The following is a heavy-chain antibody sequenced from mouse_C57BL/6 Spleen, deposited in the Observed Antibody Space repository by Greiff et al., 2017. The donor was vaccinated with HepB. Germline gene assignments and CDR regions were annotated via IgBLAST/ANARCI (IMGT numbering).Heavy chain of an antibody. Sequence: QVQLQQPGAELVKPGASVKMSCKASGYTFTSYWITWVKQRPGQGLEWIGDIYPGSGSTNYNEKFKSKATLTVDTSSSTAYMQLSSLTSEDSAVYYCARAYCGTWYFDVWGTGTTVTVSS. CDR1: GYTFTSYW. D-gene: IGHD2-10*01. CDR2: IYPGSGST. CDR3: ARAYCGTWYFDV. J-gene: IGHJ1*03. V-gene: IGHV1-55*01.